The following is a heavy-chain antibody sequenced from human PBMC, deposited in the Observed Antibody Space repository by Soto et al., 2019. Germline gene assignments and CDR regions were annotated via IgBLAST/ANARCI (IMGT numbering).Heavy chain of an antibody. CDR1: GGAFSDYT. V-gene: IGHV1-69*06. CDR3: ARYWSSGTLYGAFDI. J-gene: IGHJ3*02. Sequence: SVKVSCKASGGAFSDYTMSWLRQAPGRGLEWMGGIIPMIGATNNAQKLKGRLTITADKSTGTVYMELNSLRSDDTAVYFCARYWSSGTLYGAFDIWGQGTEVTVSS. D-gene: IGHD1-1*01. CDR2: IIPMIGAT.